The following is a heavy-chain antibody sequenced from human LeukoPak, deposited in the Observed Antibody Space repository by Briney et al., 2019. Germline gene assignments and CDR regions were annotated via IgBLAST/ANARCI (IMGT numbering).Heavy chain of an antibody. D-gene: IGHD3-10*02. CDR1: GFTFSSYA. CDR2: ISNGGVST. Sequence: GGSLRLSCAASGFTFSSYAMNWVRQAPGKGLEWVSSISNGGVSTYFADSVKGRFTIFRDNSKNTLYLQMNSLRAEDSAVYYCAKSRVRGVYYFDYWGQGTLVTVSS. CDR3: AKSRVRGVYYFDY. V-gene: IGHV3-23*01. J-gene: IGHJ4*02.